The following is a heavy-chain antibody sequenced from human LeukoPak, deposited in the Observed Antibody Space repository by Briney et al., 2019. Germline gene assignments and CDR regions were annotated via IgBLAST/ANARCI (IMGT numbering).Heavy chain of an antibody. D-gene: IGHD3-3*01. CDR2: IDDAGKTI. CDR3: VSDLCGGDDQ. CDR1: GFTFNSYC. J-gene: IGHJ5*02. V-gene: IGHV3-74*01. Sequence: PGGSLRLSCAASGFTFNSYCMNWVRQAPGKGLVWVSRIDDAGKTIDKADTVKGRFTIPRDNAKDTLYLEMSSLRDEDTAAYYCVSDLCGGDDQWGRGTLVTVSS.